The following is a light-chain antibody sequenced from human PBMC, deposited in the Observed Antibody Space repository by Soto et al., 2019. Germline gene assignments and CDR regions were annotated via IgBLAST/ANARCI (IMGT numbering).Light chain of an antibody. Sequence: QAVVTQPPSVSGAPGQRVTIACTGSSSNIGAVYDVHWYQQLPGTAPRLLIFGNINRPSGVPDRFSGSKSVTSASLAITGLQAEDEADYYCQSYDSSLSGYVFGTGTKVTVL. CDR1: SSNIGAVYD. CDR2: GNI. CDR3: QSYDSSLSGYV. J-gene: IGLJ1*01. V-gene: IGLV1-40*01.